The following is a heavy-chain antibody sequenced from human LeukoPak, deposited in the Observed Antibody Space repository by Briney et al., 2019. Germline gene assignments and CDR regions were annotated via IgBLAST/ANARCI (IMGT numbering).Heavy chain of an antibody. CDR3: ARGIGGREWELLNAFDI. Sequence: PGGSLRLSCAASGFTFSRCPMSWVRQAPGKGLEWVSAISSSGDNRHYADSVKGRFTISRDNSKNTLYLQMTSLRADDTAVYYCARGIGGREWELLNAFDIWGQGTMVTVSS. CDR1: GFTFSRCP. CDR2: ISSSGDNR. J-gene: IGHJ3*02. D-gene: IGHD1-26*01. V-gene: IGHV3-23*01.